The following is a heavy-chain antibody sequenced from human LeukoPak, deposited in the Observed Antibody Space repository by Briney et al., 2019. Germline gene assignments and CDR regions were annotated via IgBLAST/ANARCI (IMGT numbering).Heavy chain of an antibody. CDR2: IIPIFGTA. Sequence: SVKVSCKASGGTFSSYAISWVRQAPGQGLEWMGGIIPIFGTANYAQKFQGRVTITADESTSTAYMELSSLRSEDTAVYYCARAKGDYCSNTSCYNWFDPWGQGTLVTVSS. D-gene: IGHD2-2*01. V-gene: IGHV1-69*13. J-gene: IGHJ5*02. CDR1: GGTFSSYA. CDR3: ARAKGDYCSNTSCYNWFDP.